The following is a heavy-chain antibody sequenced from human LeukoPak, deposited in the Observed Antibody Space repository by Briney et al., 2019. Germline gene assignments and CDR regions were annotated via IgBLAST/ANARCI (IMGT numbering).Heavy chain of an antibody. CDR1: GGSISGSY. CDR2: MYNSGST. D-gene: IGHD4-17*01. J-gene: IGHJ4*02. Sequence: SETLSLTCTVSGGSISGSYWSWLRQPPGKGLEWIAYMYNSGSTNYNPSLKSRVTISIDTSKNQFSLKLSSLTAADTAIYYCTRGIESYGDYGYWGQGILVTVSS. V-gene: IGHV4-59*01. CDR3: TRGIESYGDYGY.